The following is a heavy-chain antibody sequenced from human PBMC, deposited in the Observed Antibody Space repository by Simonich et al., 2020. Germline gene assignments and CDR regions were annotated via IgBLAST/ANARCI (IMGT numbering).Heavy chain of an antibody. CDR2: IYYSGSP. V-gene: IGHV4-39*01. Sequence: QLQLQESGPGLVKPSETLSLTCTVSGGSISSSSYYWGWIRKPPGKGLEWIGSIYYSGSPYYTPSLKSRVTISVDTSKNQFSLKLSSVTAADTALYYCARQRVLMVYAIDYWGQGTLVTVSS. CDR1: GGSISSSSYY. D-gene: IGHD2-8*01. CDR3: ARQRVLMVYAIDY. J-gene: IGHJ4*02.